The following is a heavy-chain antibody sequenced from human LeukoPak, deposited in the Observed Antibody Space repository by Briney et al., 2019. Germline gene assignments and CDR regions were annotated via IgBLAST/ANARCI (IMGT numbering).Heavy chain of an antibody. J-gene: IGHJ3*02. CDR3: ARGYTRDAFDI. D-gene: IGHD5-18*01. CDR1: GGSISSYY. CDR2: IYYSGST. Sequence: SETLSLTCTVSGGSISSYYWSWIRQPPGKGLEWIGYIYYSGSTNYNPSLKSRVTISADTSKNQFSLKLSSVTAADTAVYYCARGYTRDAFDIWGQGTMVTVSS. V-gene: IGHV4-59*01.